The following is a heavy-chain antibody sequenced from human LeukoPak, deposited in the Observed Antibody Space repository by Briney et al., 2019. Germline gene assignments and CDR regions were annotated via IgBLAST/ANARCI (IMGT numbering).Heavy chain of an antibody. CDR1: GGSFSTYY. CDR2: INHSGGT. Sequence: SETLSLTCDVYGGSFSTYYWSWIRQPPGKGLEWIGEINHSGGTSYNPSLKSRVTISVDTSKNQFSLKLSSVTVADTAVYYCASGGGSVAGTAFDYWGQGALVTVSS. CDR3: ASGGGSVAGTAFDY. J-gene: IGHJ4*02. D-gene: IGHD6-19*01. V-gene: IGHV4-34*01.